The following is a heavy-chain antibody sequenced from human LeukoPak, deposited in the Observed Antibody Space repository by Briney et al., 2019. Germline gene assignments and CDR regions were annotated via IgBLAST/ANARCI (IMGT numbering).Heavy chain of an antibody. CDR1: GGPISSGDYY. V-gene: IGHV4-30-4*01. Sequence: SQTLSLTCTVSGGPISSGDYYWSWIRQPPGKGLEWIGYIYYSGSTYYNPSLKSRVTISVDTSKNQFSLKLSSVTAADTAVYYCARDTSRDGYNYDYWGQGTLVTVSS. D-gene: IGHD5-24*01. CDR2: IYYSGST. J-gene: IGHJ4*02. CDR3: ARDTSRDGYNYDY.